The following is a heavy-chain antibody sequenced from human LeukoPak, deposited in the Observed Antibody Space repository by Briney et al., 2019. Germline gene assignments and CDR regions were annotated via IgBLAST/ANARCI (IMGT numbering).Heavy chain of an antibody. V-gene: IGHV4-34*01. CDR3: ARELRARGGNAFDI. CDR1: GGSISSYY. Sequence: SETLSLTCTVSGGSISSYYWSWIRQPPGKGLEWIGEINHSGSTNYNPSLKSRVTISVDTSKNQFSLKLSSVTAADTAVYYCARELRARGGNAFDIWGQGTMVTVSS. J-gene: IGHJ3*02. CDR2: INHSGST. D-gene: IGHD2-15*01.